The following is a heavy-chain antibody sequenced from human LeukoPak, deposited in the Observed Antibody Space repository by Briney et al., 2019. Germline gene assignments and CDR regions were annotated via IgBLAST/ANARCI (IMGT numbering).Heavy chain of an antibody. V-gene: IGHV3-21*04. Sequence: GGSLRLSCAASGFTFSSYSMNWVRRAPGKGLEWVSSISSSSSYIYYADSVKGRFTISRDNSKNALYLQMNSLRAEDSALYYCAKARNGYTTEYLHHWGQGTLVTVSS. J-gene: IGHJ1*01. D-gene: IGHD5-24*01. CDR2: ISSSSSYI. CDR1: GFTFSSYS. CDR3: AKARNGYTTEYLHH.